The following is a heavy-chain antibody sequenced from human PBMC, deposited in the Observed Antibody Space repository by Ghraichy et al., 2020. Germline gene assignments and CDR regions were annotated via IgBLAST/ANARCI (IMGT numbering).Heavy chain of an antibody. CDR1: GFTFSGSA. V-gene: IGHV3-73*01. J-gene: IGHJ4*02. Sequence: GGSLRLSCAASGFTFSGSAMHWVRQASGKGLEWVGRIRSKANSYATAYAASVKGRFTISRDDSKNTAYLQMNSLKTEDTAVYYCTRSYGGNSDFDYWGQGTLVTVSS. CDR3: TRSYGGNSDFDY. CDR2: IRSKANSYAT. D-gene: IGHD4-23*01.